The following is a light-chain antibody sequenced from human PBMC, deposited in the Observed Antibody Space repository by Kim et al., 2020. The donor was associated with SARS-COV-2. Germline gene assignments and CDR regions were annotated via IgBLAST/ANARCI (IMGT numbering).Light chain of an antibody. Sequence: PGERATLSCRASQSVSSNLAWYQQKPGQAPRLLIYGASTRATGIPARFSGSGSGTEFTLTISSLQSEDFAVYYCQQYNNWPPITFGPGTKVDIK. J-gene: IGKJ3*01. CDR2: GAS. CDR3: QQYNNWPPIT. V-gene: IGKV3-15*01. CDR1: QSVSSN.